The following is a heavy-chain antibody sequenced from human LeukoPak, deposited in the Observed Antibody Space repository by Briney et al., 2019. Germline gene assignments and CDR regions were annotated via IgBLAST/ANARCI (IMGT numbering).Heavy chain of an antibody. CDR1: GFTFSTYW. CDR3: ARQVIPDNAPDI. J-gene: IGHJ3*02. V-gene: IGHV3-74*01. Sequence: GGSLRLSCAASGFTFSTYWMHWVRQAPGKGLVWVSRLSTDGITTVYADSVKGRFTISRDNVKNMMYLQLSSLRAEDTAVYYCARQVIPDNAPDIWGQGTMVTVSS. D-gene: IGHD2-2*01. CDR2: LSTDGITT.